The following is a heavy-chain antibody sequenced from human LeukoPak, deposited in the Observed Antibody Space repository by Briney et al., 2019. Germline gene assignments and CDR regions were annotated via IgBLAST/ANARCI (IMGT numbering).Heavy chain of an antibody. D-gene: IGHD1-1*01. CDR3: VRRTPAYYFDY. V-gene: IGHV3-23*01. J-gene: IGHJ4*02. CDR2: INDAGGST. CDR1: GFSFSNYA. Sequence: AGGSLRLSCVASGFSFSNYAMSWVRQAPGKGLEWVSAINDAGGSTYYADSVKGRFSISRDNPKNMLYLQMSSLRAEDTAVYYCVRRTPAYYFDYWGQGTLVTVSS.